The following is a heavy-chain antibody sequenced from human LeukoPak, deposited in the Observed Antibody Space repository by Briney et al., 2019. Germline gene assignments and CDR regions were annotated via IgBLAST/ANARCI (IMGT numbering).Heavy chain of an antibody. D-gene: IGHD6-6*01. CDR1: GGSIRSGDYY. Sequence: PSQTLSLTCTVSGGSIRSGDYYWSWLRQHPGKGLEWIGYICYSGTTYYHPSLKSRVTISVDTSKNQFSLKLSSVTAADTAVYYCATGSIAARRRAEDWGQGTLVTVSS. CDR2: ICYSGTT. V-gene: IGHV4-31*03. J-gene: IGHJ4*02. CDR3: ATGSIAARRRAED.